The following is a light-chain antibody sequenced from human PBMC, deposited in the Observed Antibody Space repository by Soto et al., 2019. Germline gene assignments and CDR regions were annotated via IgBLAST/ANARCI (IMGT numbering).Light chain of an antibody. CDR3: KQYNNLSPIT. J-gene: IGKJ5*01. Sequence: EIVMTQSPATLSVSPGERATLSCRASQSVSSNLAWYQQKPGQAPRLLIYGASTRATGIPARFSGSGSGTEFTLTISSLQSEDVAVYYCKQYNNLSPITFVQGTRLEIK. V-gene: IGKV3D-15*01. CDR1: QSVSSN. CDR2: GAS.